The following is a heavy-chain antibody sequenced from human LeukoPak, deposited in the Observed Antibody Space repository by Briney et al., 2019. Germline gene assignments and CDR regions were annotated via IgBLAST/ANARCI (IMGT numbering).Heavy chain of an antibody. V-gene: IGHV4-34*01. J-gene: IGHJ4*02. CDR2: INHSGST. CDR3: ARGNGGTPLPGY. Sequence: KPSQTLSLTCAVYGGSFSGYYWSWIRQPPGKGLESIGEINHSGSTNYNPSLKSRVTISVDTSKNQFSLKLSSVTAADTAVYYCARGNGGTPLPGYWGQGTLVTASS. CDR1: GGSFSGYY. D-gene: IGHD1-1*01.